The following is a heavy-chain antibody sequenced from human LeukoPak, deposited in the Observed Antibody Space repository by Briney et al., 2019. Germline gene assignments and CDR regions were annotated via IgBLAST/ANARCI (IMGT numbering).Heavy chain of an antibody. J-gene: IGHJ4*02. Sequence: ASVKVSCKASGYTFTGYYMHWVRQAPGQGLEWMGWINPNSGATKYAQNFQGRVAMTRDTSISTAYMELSRLRSDDTAVYYCARDPGDWAYYFDYWGQGTLVTVSS. CDR3: ARDPGDWAYYFDY. CDR2: INPNSGAT. CDR1: GYTFTGYY. V-gene: IGHV1-2*02. D-gene: IGHD3/OR15-3a*01.